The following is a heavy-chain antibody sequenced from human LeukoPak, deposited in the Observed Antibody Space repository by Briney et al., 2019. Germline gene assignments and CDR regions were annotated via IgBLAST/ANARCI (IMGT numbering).Heavy chain of an antibody. Sequence: SETLSLTCAVYGGSFSGYYWSGIRQPPGKGLEWIGEINHSGSTNYNPSLKSRVTISVDTSKNQFSLKLSSVTAADTAVYYCARSPVAALDYWGQGTLVTVSS. CDR1: GGSFSGYY. D-gene: IGHD2-15*01. J-gene: IGHJ4*02. CDR2: INHSGST. CDR3: ARSPVAALDY. V-gene: IGHV4-34*01.